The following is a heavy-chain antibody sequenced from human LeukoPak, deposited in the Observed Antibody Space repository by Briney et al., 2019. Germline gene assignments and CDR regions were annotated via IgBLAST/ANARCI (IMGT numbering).Heavy chain of an antibody. V-gene: IGHV3-23*01. CDR3: AKGGTGYCSSTSCLYYFDY. Sequence: PGGSLRPSCAASGFTFSRYAMSWVRQAPGKGLEWVSTISGSGDSTYYADSVKGRFTISRDNSKNTLHLQMNSLRAEDTAVYCCAKGGTGYCSSTSCLYYFDYWGQGTLVTVSS. CDR1: GFTFSRYA. D-gene: IGHD2-2*01. J-gene: IGHJ4*02. CDR2: ISGSGDST.